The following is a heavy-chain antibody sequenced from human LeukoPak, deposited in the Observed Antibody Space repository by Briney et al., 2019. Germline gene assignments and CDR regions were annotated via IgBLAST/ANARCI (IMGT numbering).Heavy chain of an antibody. CDR2: ISSSSSTI. Sequence: GGSLRLSCAASGFTFSSYSMNWVRQAPGKGLEWVSYISSSSSTIYYADSVKGRFTISRDNAKNSLYLQMNSLRAEDTAVYYCASLPMVRGVTDFDYWGQGTLVAVSS. D-gene: IGHD3-10*01. CDR1: GFTFSSYS. V-gene: IGHV3-48*01. J-gene: IGHJ4*02. CDR3: ASLPMVRGVTDFDY.